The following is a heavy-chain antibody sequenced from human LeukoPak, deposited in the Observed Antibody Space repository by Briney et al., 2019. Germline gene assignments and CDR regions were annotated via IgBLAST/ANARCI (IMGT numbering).Heavy chain of an antibody. J-gene: IGHJ6*03. CDR1: GYTFTGYY. Sequence: ASVKVSCKASGYTFTGYYMHWVRQAPGQGLEWMGWINPNSGGTNYAQKFQGRVTMTRDTSISTAYMELSRLRSDDTAVYYCATGTKLLGYYYYYMDVWGKGTTVTVSS. D-gene: IGHD2-15*01. V-gene: IGHV1-2*02. CDR2: INPNSGGT. CDR3: ATGTKLLGYYYYYMDV.